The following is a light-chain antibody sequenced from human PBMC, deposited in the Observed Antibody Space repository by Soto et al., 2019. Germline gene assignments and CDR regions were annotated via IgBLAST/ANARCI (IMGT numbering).Light chain of an antibody. CDR2: EVS. CDR3: CSYAGSGLGV. Sequence: QSALTQPASVAGSPGQSITISCTGASSDVGSYNLVSWYQQHPGKAPKLMFYEVSQRPSGVSNRFSGSKSGNTASLTISGLQAEDEADYYCCSYAGSGLGVFGGGTKPPS. CDR1: SSDVGSYNL. J-gene: IGLJ2*01. V-gene: IGLV2-23*02.